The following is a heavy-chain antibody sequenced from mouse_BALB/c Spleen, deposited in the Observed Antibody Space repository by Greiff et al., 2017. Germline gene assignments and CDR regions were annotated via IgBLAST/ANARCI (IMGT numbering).Heavy chain of an antibody. J-gene: IGHJ4*01. CDR2: SRNKANDYTT. Sequence: DVMLVESGAGLVQPGGSLRLSCATSGFTFSDFYMEWVRQPPGKRLEWIAASRNKANDYTTEYSASVQGRFIVSRDTSQSILYLQMNALRAEDTAIYDCARELLRPYYYAMDYWGQGTSVTVSS. D-gene: IGHD1-2*01. V-gene: IGHV7-1*02. CDR1: GFTFSDFY. CDR3: ARELLRPYYYAMDY.